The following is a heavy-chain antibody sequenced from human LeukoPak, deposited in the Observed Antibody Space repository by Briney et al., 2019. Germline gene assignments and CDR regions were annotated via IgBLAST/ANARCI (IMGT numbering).Heavy chain of an antibody. CDR1: GGSFSGYY. CDR3: AGSSSWYSSDY. J-gene: IGHJ4*02. Sequence: SETLSLTCAVYGGSFSGYYWSWIRQPPGKGLEWIGEINHSGSTNYNPSLKSRVTISLDTSKNQFSLKLSSVTAADTAVYYCAGSSSWYSSDYWGQGTLVTVSS. D-gene: IGHD6-13*01. CDR2: INHSGST. V-gene: IGHV4-34*01.